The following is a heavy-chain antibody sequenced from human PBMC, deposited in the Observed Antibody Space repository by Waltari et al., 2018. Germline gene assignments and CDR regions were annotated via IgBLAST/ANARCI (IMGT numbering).Heavy chain of an antibody. CDR1: GGSFSGYY. Sequence: QVQLQQWGAGLLKPSETLSLTCAVYGGSFSGYYWSWIRQPPGKGLEWIGEINHSGSTNYNPSLKSRVTISVDTSKNQFSLKLSSVTAADTAVYYCASLLYGSGSYYKRWGGMDVWGQGTTVTVSS. V-gene: IGHV4-34*01. D-gene: IGHD3-10*01. CDR2: INHSGST. CDR3: ASLLYGSGSYYKRWGGMDV. J-gene: IGHJ6*02.